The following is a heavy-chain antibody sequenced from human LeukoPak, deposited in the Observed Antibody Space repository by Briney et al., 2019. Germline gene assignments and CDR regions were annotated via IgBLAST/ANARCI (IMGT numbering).Heavy chain of an antibody. J-gene: IGHJ5*02. CDR3: ARDGADTADEWSWFDP. CDR2: INPSGGTT. D-gene: IGHD5-18*01. V-gene: IGHV1-46*01. CDR1: GYTFTNYY. Sequence: GASVKVSCKASGYTFTNYYIRWVRQAPGQGLEWMGIINPSGGTTTYAQKFQGRVTMTRDMSTSTVYMELSSLRSEDTAVYYCARDGADTADEWSWFDPWGQGTLVTVPS.